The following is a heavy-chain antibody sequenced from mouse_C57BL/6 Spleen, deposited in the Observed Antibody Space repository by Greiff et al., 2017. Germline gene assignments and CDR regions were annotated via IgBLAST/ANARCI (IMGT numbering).Heavy chain of an antibody. Sequence: EVQVVESGGGLVQPGGSMKLSCAASGFTFSDAWMDWVRQSPVKGLEWVAEIRNKANNHATYYAESVKGRFTISRDDSKSSVYLQMNSLRAEDTGIYYCTRLGRGGYFDYWGQGTTLTVSS. D-gene: IGHD4-1*01. V-gene: IGHV6-6*01. CDR1: GFTFSDAW. CDR3: TRLGRGGYFDY. J-gene: IGHJ2*01. CDR2: IRNKANNHAT.